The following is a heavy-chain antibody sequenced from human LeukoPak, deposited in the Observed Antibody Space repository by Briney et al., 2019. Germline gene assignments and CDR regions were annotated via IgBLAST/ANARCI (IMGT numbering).Heavy chain of an antibody. Sequence: TSETLSLTCTVSGGSISSGSYYWSWIRQPAGKGLEWIGRIYTSGSTNYNPSLKSRVTISVDTSKNQFSLKLSSVTAADTAVYYCARGGRVVVIPPNLWGRGTLVTVSS. CDR3: ARGGRVVVIPPNL. D-gene: IGHD3-22*01. V-gene: IGHV4-61*02. CDR2: IYTSGST. J-gene: IGHJ2*01. CDR1: GGSISSGSYY.